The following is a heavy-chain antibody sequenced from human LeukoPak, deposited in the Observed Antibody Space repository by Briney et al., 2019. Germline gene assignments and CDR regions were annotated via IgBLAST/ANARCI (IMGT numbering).Heavy chain of an antibody. Sequence: SETLSLTCTVSGDSISSYYWSWIRQAPGKGLEWIGYIYYTGITMSNPSLKSRVSISIDTSKSQLSLKLSSVTAADTAVYYCARDRSGQYAFDIWGQGTMVTVSS. CDR1: GDSISSYY. CDR2: IYYTGIT. V-gene: IGHV4-59*01. J-gene: IGHJ3*02. CDR3: ARDRSGQYAFDI.